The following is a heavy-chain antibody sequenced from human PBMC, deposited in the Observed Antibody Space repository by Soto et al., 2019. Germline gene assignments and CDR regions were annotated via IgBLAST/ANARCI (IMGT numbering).Heavy chain of an antibody. J-gene: IGHJ4*02. Sequence: PGESLQIYSKVSGHNFAGYWIPSVRQMPGKGLELMGIIYPSDSDTRYRPPFQGQATISADKSISSAYLQWSSLRASDTAMYYCARGGVSTRTFDYWGQGTPVTVSS. V-gene: IGHV5-51*01. CDR3: ARGGVSTRTFDY. CDR2: IYPSDSDT. D-gene: IGHD3-3*01. CDR1: GHNFAGYW.